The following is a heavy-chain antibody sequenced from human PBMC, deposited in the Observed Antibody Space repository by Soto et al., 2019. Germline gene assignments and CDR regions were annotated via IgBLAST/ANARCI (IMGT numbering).Heavy chain of an antibody. Sequence: SETLSLTCAVYGGFVSSGSYYWSWIRQPPGKGLEWIGEMSHSGGTHFNPSLKSRVTISVDTSKNQFSLQLNSVTPEDTAVYYCARDRVALGYFDLWGRGTLVTVSS. D-gene: IGHD6-19*01. CDR3: ARDRVALGYFDL. CDR1: GGFVSSGSYY. V-gene: IGHV4-61*01. CDR2: MSHSGGT. J-gene: IGHJ2*01.